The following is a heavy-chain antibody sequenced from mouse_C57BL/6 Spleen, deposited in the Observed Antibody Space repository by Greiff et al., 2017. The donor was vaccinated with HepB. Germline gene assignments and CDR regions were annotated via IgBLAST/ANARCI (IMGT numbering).Heavy chain of an antibody. CDR1: GYSITSGYY. D-gene: IGHD1-1*01. V-gene: IGHV3-6*01. CDR3: ARRYYGSSFYFDY. CDR2: ISYDGSN. J-gene: IGHJ2*01. Sequence: EVQLQESGPGLVKPSQSLSLTCSVTGYSITSGYYWNWIRQFPGNKLEWMGYISYDGSNNYNPSLKNRISITRDTSKNQFFLKLNSVTTEDTATYYCARRYYGSSFYFDYWGQGTTLTVSS.